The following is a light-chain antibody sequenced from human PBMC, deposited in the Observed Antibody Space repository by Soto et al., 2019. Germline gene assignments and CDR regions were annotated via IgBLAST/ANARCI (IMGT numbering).Light chain of an antibody. CDR3: AAWDDSLSGVV. J-gene: IGLJ3*02. CDR1: NFNIGSKY. CDR2: RNN. Sequence: QSVLTQPPSASGTPGQTVTISCSGSNFNIGSKYVYWYKQLPGTAPKLLIYRNNHRASGVPDRFSGSKSGTSASLAISGLRSEDEAEYHCAAWDDSLSGVVFGGGTKLTVL. V-gene: IGLV1-47*01.